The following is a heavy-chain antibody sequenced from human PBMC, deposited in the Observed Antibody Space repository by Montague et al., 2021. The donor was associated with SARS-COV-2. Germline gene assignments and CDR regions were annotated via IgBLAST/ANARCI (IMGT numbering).Heavy chain of an antibody. V-gene: IGHV3-30-3*01. D-gene: IGHD4-17*01. CDR1: GFTFSSYA. J-gene: IGHJ4*02. CDR2: ISYDGSNK. CDR3: ASGLADYGDFDY. Sequence: SLRLSCAASGFTFSSYAMHWVRQAPGKGLEWVADISYDGSNKYYADSVKGRFTISRDNSKNTLYLQMNSLRAEDTAVYYCASGLADYGDFDYWGRGTLVTVSS.